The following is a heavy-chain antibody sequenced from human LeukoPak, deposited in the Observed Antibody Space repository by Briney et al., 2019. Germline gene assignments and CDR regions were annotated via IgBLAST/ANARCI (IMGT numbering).Heavy chain of an antibody. Sequence: PSGTLSLTCTVSGGSISSGDYYWSWIRQSPGEGLEWIGYIYYNGNTYYNPSLKSRVSISRDRSKSQFSLKLNSVTAADTAVYYCARVVYDVLTAYYVDYWGQGTLVTVSS. CDR3: ARVVYDVLTAYYVDY. CDR2: IYYNGNT. J-gene: IGHJ4*02. CDR1: GGSISSGDYY. D-gene: IGHD3-9*01. V-gene: IGHV4-30-4*01.